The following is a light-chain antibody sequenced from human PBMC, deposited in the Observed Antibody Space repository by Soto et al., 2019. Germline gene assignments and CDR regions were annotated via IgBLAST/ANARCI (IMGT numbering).Light chain of an antibody. CDR1: QTVTGNY. J-gene: IGKJ4*01. CDR3: QQYNHYSGLT. V-gene: IGKV3-20*01. CDR2: SAS. Sequence: EIVLTQSPGTLSLSPGDRATLSCRASQTVTGNYLAWYHQKPGQAPRLLIHSASSRATGIPDRFSASGTGTEFTLTISSLQPDDFATYYCQQYNHYSGLTFGGGTKVDIK.